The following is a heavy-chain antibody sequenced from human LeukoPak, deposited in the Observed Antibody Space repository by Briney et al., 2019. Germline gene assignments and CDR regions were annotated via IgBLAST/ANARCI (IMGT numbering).Heavy chain of an antibody. CDR3: ARVATGSYDWFDP. CDR1: GFSFRNYG. V-gene: IGHV3-30*02. Sequence: PGGSLRLSCAASGFSFRNYGMHWVRRAPGKRLEWVAFIRYDGKNTKYHVDSVKGRFTISRDNSKNTLYLQMNSLRAEDTAVYFCARVATGSYDWFDPWGQGTLVTVSS. D-gene: IGHD3-10*01. CDR2: IRYDGKNTK. J-gene: IGHJ5*02.